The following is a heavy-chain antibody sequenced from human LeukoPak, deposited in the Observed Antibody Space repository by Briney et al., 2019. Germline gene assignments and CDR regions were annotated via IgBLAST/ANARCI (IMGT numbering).Heavy chain of an antibody. J-gene: IGHJ4*02. Sequence: PGGSLRLSCAASGFTFSSYSMNWVRQAPGKGLEWVSSISSSSSYIYYADSVKGRFTISRDNAKNSLYLQMTSLRAEDTAVYYCARDPPAEDIVVVGTAAGDYWGQGTLVTVSS. CDR3: ARDPPAEDIVVVGTAAGDY. V-gene: IGHV3-21*01. D-gene: IGHD2-2*01. CDR1: GFTFSSYS. CDR2: ISSSSSYI.